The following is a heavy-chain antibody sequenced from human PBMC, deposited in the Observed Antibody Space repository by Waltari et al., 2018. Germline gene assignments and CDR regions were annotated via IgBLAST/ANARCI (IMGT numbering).Heavy chain of an antibody. D-gene: IGHD6-13*01. CDR3: AREVGGSSWSTTPRGDAFDI. V-gene: IGHV4-39*07. Sequence: QLQLRESGPGLLTPSETLSLTCSVSGASIGRGYYYWGWIRQAPGKGLEWIGSIYFAGSTYYNPSLKSRLTISVDTSKNQFSLRLSSVTAADTAVYYCAREVGGSSWSTTPRGDAFDIWGQGTMVTVSS. CDR2: IYFAGST. CDR1: GASIGRGYYY. J-gene: IGHJ3*02.